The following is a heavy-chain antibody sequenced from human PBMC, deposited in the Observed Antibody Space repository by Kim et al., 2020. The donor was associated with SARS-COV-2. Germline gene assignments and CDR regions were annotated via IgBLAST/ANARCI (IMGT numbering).Heavy chain of an antibody. CDR3: AAPRLGQQLDYYYYYYGMDV. V-gene: IGHV1-58*01. J-gene: IGHJ6*02. Sequence: SVKVSCKASGFTFTSSAVQWVRQARGQRLEWIGWIVVGSGNTNYAQKFQERVTITRAMSTSTAYMELSSLRSEDTAVYYCAAPRLGQQLDYYYYYYGMDVWGQGTTVTVSS. CDR2: IVVGSGNT. CDR1: GFTFTSSA. D-gene: IGHD6-13*01.